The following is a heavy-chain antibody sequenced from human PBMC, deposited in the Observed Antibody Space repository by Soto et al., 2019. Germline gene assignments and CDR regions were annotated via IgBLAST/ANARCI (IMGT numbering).Heavy chain of an antibody. Sequence: VSLRLSCAASGFTFISYAMGWVRQGPGKGLEWVAVVSIGGSTHYADSVRGRFTISRDNSKNTLSLQMNSLTAEDTAVYFCAKRRGAGGHFDYWGQGALVTVSS. J-gene: IGHJ4*02. CDR2: VSIGGST. V-gene: IGHV3-23*01. D-gene: IGHD2-15*01. CDR3: AKRRGAGGHFDY. CDR1: GFTFISYA.